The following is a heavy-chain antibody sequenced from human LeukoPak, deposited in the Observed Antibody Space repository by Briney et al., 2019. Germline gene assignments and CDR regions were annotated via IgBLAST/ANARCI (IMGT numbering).Heavy chain of an antibody. CDR2: INPSGGST. CDR1: GYTLTSNY. Sequence: GASVKVSCKASGYTLTSNYIHWVRQAPGQGLEWMGIINPSGGSTTYAQKFQGGVTMTRDTSTSTVYMELTSLRSEDTAVYYCAKGRSDYFAYYYYLDVWREGTTVTVSS. V-gene: IGHV1-46*03. D-gene: IGHD4-17*01. CDR3: AKGRSDYFAYYYYLDV. J-gene: IGHJ6*03.